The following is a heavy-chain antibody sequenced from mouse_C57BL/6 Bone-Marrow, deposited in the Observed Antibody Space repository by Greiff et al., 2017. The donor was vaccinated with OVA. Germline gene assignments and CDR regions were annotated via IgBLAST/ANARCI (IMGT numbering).Heavy chain of an antibody. D-gene: IGHD2-3*01. J-gene: IGHJ3*01. Sequence: QVHVKQPGAELVKPGASVKLSCKASGYTFTSYWMHWVKQRPGQGLEWIGMIHPNSGSTNYNEKFKSKATLTVDKSSSTAYMQLSSLTSEDSAVYYCARGGWFLGYWGQGTLVTVSA. CDR3: ARGGWFLGY. CDR2: IHPNSGST. V-gene: IGHV1-64*01. CDR1: GYTFTSYW.